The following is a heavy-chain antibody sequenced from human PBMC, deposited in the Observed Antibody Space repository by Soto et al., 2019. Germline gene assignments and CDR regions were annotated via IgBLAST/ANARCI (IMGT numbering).Heavy chain of an antibody. V-gene: IGHV4-4*02. CDR3: ATSQLGEYFDY. Sequence: PSETLSLTCAVSGDPISSSHLWSWVRQTPGKGLEWIGEIYHSGSINYNPSLKSRVIISADRSKNQFSLRLSSVTAADTAVYYCATSQLGEYFDYWGQGTLVTVSS. CDR1: GDPISSSHL. J-gene: IGHJ4*02. D-gene: IGHD1-26*01. CDR2: IYHSGSI.